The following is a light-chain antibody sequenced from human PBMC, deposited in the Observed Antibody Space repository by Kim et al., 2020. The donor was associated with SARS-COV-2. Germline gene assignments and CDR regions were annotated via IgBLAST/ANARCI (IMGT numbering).Light chain of an antibody. J-gene: IGKJ2*01. CDR2: KAS. CDR1: RSISRC. V-gene: IGKV1-5*03. CDR3: RQSNNFPYT. Sequence: STSVGARVPITCRARRSISRCLAWYQQKPGKAPPLLIYKASSLQSGVPSRFSGSGSGTEFTLTVSSLQPDDFATYYCRQSNNFPYTFGQGTKLEI.